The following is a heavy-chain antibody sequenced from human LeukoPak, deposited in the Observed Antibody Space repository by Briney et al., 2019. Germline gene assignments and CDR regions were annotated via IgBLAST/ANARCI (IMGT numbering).Heavy chain of an antibody. Sequence: SETLSPTCAVYGGSFSGYYWSWIRQPPGKGLEWIGEINHSGSTNYNPSLKSRVTISVDTSKNQFSLKLSSVTAADTAVYYCARGWRSAAMIVVVLDYWGQGTLVTVSS. J-gene: IGHJ4*02. CDR2: INHSGST. V-gene: IGHV4-34*01. CDR1: GGSFSGYY. CDR3: ARGWRSAAMIVVVLDY. D-gene: IGHD3-22*01.